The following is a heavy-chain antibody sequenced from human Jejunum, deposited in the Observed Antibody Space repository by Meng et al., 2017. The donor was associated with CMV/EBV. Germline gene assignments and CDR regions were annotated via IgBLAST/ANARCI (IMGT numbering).Heavy chain of an antibody. CDR2: IYYSGST. CDR3: ARHLAGTYSPGDY. Sequence: VSGDSFVDNYWWSWVRQPPGKGLEWIGEIYYSGSTNYKPSLKSRITMSLDKSKNEVSLKLTSVTAADTAVYYCARHLAGTYSPGDYWGQGTLVTVSS. CDR1: GDSFVDNYW. J-gene: IGHJ4*02. D-gene: IGHD6-19*01. V-gene: IGHV4-4*02.